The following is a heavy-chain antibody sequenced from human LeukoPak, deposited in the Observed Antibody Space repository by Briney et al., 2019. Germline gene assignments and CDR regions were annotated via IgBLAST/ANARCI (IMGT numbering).Heavy chain of an antibody. CDR1: GFSFNNYG. CDR2: ISYDGTNK. Sequence: GRSLRLSCAASGFSFNNYGMHWVRQAPGKGLEWVAVISYDGTNKYYADSVKGRFTISRDNSKNTLNLQMSSLRVEDMAVYFCAKDGGIWSPAYHFDYWGQGALVTVSS. J-gene: IGHJ4*02. CDR3: AKDGGIWSPAYHFDY. V-gene: IGHV3-30*18. D-gene: IGHD6-13*01.